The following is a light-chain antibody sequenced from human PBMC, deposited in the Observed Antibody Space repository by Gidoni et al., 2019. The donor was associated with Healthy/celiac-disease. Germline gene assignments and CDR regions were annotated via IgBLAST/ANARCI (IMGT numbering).Light chain of an antibody. CDR1: QSVSSY. CDR2: DAS. CDR3: QQRSNWPPIT. Sequence: EIVLTQSPATLSLSPGERATPSCRASQSVSSYLAWYQQKPGQAPRLLIYDASNRATGIPARFSGSGSGTDFTLTISSLEPEDVAVYYCQQRSNWPPITFGQGTRLEIK. V-gene: IGKV3-11*01. J-gene: IGKJ5*01.